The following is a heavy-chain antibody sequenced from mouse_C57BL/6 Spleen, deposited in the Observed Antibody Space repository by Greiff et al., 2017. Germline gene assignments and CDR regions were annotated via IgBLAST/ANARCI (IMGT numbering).Heavy chain of an antibody. CDR1: GYTFTNYW. Sequence: QVHLKQSGAELVRPGTSVKMSCKASGYTFTNYWIGWAKQRPGHGLEWIGDIYPGGGYTNYNEKFKGKATLTADKSSSTAYMQFSSLTSEDSAIYYCARRGTTVVAPFDYWCQGTTLTVSS. CDR3: ARRGTTVVAPFDY. CDR2: IYPGGGYT. D-gene: IGHD1-1*01. V-gene: IGHV1-63*01. J-gene: IGHJ2*01.